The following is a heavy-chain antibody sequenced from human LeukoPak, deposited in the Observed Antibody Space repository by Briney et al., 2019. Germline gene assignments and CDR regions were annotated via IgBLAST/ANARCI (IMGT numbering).Heavy chain of an antibody. J-gene: IGHJ5*02. CDR3: ARLITMIVVVPWFDP. V-gene: IGHV4-39*01. CDR2: IYYSGST. Sequence: SETLSLTCTVSGGSISSSSYYWGWIRQPPGKGLEWIGSIYYSGSTYYNPSLKSRVTISVDTSKNQFSLKLSSVTAADTAVYYCARLITMIVVVPWFDPGGQGTLVTVSP. D-gene: IGHD3-22*01. CDR1: GGSISSSSYY.